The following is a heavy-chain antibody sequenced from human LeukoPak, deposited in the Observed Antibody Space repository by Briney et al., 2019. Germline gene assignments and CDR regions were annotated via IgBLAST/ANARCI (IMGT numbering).Heavy chain of an antibody. V-gene: IGHV3-7*04. D-gene: IGHD6-13*01. CDR3: ARAIAAAGTHYFDY. CDR2: IKQDGSEK. CDR1: GFTFSSYW. J-gene: IGHJ4*02. Sequence: GGSLRLSCAVSGFTFSSYWMSWVRQAPGKVLEWVANIKQDGSEKYYVDSVKGRFTISRDNAKNSLYLQMNSLRAEDTAVYYCARAIAAAGTHYFDYWGQGTLVTVSS.